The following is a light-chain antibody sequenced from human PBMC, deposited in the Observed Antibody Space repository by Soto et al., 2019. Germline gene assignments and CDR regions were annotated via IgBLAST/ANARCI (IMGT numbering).Light chain of an antibody. CDR2: EGS. V-gene: IGLV2-23*01. CDR3: CSYACSSTSGV. Sequence: QSVLTQPASVSGSPGQSITIACTGTSSDVGSYNLVSWYQQHPGKAPKLMIYEGSKRPSGVSNRFSGSKSGNTASLTISGLQAEYEADYYCCSYACSSTSGVFGGGTKLTVL. CDR1: SSDVGSYNL. J-gene: IGLJ3*02.